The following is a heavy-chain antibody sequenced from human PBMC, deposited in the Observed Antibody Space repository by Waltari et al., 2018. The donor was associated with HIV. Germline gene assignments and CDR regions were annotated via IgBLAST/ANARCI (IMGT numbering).Heavy chain of an antibody. CDR2: INTGDGST. CDR3: ARELRFDIVFDY. Sequence: QVQLVQSGAEMRKPGASVKVSCTASKYTFASYGIHWLRQAPGQRFEWMGWINTGDGSTKYAQKFQGRVTITRDTSASTAYMQLSSLRFEDTAIYYCARELRFDIVFDYWGQGTLVTVSS. V-gene: IGHV1-3*04. J-gene: IGHJ4*02. CDR1: KYTFASYG. D-gene: IGHD5-12*01.